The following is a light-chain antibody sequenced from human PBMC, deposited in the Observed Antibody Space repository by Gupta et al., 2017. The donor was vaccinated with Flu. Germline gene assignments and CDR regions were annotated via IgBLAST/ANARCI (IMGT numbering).Light chain of an antibody. CDR3: MQRKGWPWT. Sequence: EAVLTQSPLSLTVTLGQSASISCRSSQSLIFTDGSAYVSWLHQRPGQSPRRLIYKGYNRDPGVPDRFSGSGSATDFTLTLSRVEAEDVGVYYCMQRKGWPWTFVQGTKVEIK. V-gene: IGKV2-30*01. CDR2: KGY. J-gene: IGKJ1*01. CDR1: QSLIFTDGSAY.